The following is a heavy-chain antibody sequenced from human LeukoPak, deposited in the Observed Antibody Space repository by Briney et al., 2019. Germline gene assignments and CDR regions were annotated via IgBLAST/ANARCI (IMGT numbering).Heavy chain of an antibody. CDR2: ISLGGSA. V-gene: IGHV4-4*02. CDR3: ALGAGGGSSSDWFDP. Sequence: SETLSLTCAVSGGSISSSKWWSWVRQSPAKGLEWIGEISLGGSANYNPSLKSRVTISLDKSKNQFSLRLTFVTAADTAVYYCALGAGGGSSSDWFDPWGQGTLVTVSS. D-gene: IGHD1-26*01. J-gene: IGHJ5*02. CDR1: GGSISSSKW.